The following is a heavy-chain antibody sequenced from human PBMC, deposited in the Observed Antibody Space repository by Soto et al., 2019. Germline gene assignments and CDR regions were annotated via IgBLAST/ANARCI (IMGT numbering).Heavy chain of an antibody. CDR1: GGSFSGYY. V-gene: IGHV4-34*01. D-gene: IGHD2-8*01. CDR3: ARQLSIVLMVYAFDP. J-gene: IGHJ5*02. Sequence: PSETLSLTCAVYGGSFSGYYWSWIRQPPGKGLEWIGEINHSGSTNYNPSLKSRVTISVDTSKNQFSMKLSSVTAADTAVYYCARQLSIVLMVYAFDPWGQGTLVTVSS. CDR2: INHSGST.